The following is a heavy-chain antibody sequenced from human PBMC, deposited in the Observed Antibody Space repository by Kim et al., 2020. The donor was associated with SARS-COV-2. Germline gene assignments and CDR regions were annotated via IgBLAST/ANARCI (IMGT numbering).Heavy chain of an antibody. V-gene: IGHV3-30*18. CDR1: GFTFSSYG. D-gene: IGHD2-15*01. Sequence: GGSLRLSCAASGFTFSSYGMHWVRQAPGKGLEWVAVISYDGSNKYYADSMKGRFTISRDNSKNTLYLQMNSLRAEDTAVYYCAKDPGVVAEIRYYFDYWGQGTLVTVSS. CDR3: AKDPGVVAEIRYYFDY. CDR2: ISYDGSNK. J-gene: IGHJ4*02.